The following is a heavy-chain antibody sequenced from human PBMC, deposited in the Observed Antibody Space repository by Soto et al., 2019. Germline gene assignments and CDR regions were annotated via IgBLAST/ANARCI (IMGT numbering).Heavy chain of an antibody. CDR2: VYYTGTT. CDR3: ARDLAAVPRAFDY. V-gene: IGHV4-59*01. Sequence: CIQKPPGKGLEWIGSVYYTGTTDYNPSLKSRVTISVDTSKTQFSLNLRSVTAADTAVYYCARDLAAVPRAFDYWGRGTLVTVSS. J-gene: IGHJ4*02. D-gene: IGHD6-13*01.